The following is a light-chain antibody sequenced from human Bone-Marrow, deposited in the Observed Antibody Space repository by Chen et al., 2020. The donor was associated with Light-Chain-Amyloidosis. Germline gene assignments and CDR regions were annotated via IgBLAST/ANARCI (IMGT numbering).Light chain of an antibody. CDR1: QGIRND. CDR2: AAS. J-gene: IGKJ2*01. Sequence: AIQMTQSPSSLSASVGDRLIITCRASQGIRNDLGWYQQKPGKAPKLLIYAASTLQSGVPSRFSGSGSVTYFTLTISILQPEDFATYYCLQDYNYPYTFGQGTKLEIK. V-gene: IGKV1-6*01. CDR3: LQDYNYPYT.